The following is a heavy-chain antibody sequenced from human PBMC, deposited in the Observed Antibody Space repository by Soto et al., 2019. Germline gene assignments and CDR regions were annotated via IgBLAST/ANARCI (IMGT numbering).Heavy chain of an antibody. V-gene: IGHV3-23*01. CDR3: AMGLAAAGTLDY. J-gene: IGHJ4*02. CDR2: ISGSGGTP. Sequence: LRLSCAASGFTFSYSAMSWVRQAPGRGLEWVSTISGSGGTPYYADSVKGRFTISRDNSKNSLYLVLNSLRADDTAIYYCAMGLAAAGTLDYWGQGALVTVSS. CDR1: GFTFSYSA. D-gene: IGHD6-13*01.